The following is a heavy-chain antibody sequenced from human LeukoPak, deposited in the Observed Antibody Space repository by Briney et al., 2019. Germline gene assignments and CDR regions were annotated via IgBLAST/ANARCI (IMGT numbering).Heavy chain of an antibody. CDR1: GGSISSGDYY. Sequence: PSETLSLTCTVSGGSISSGDYYWSWIRHPPGKGLEWIGYIYYGGSTYYNPSLKSRVTVSVDTSKNQFSLKLNSVTAADTAVYYCARTGGTIDYWGQGTLVTVSS. V-gene: IGHV4-30-4*01. CDR2: IYYGGST. D-gene: IGHD2-8*02. J-gene: IGHJ4*02. CDR3: ARTGGTIDY.